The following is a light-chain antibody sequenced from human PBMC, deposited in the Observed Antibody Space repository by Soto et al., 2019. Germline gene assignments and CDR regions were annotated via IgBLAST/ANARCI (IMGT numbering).Light chain of an antibody. CDR1: QSLLHSNGYSY. CDR2: LGS. Sequence: DIEMTQSPLSLPVTPGEPASISCRSSQSLLHSNGYSYLDWYLQKPGQSPQLPIYLGSNRASGVPDRFTGSGSGTDFTLRISRVEAEDVGIYYCMQALQTPLTFGGGTKVEIK. J-gene: IGKJ4*01. CDR3: MQALQTPLT. V-gene: IGKV2-28*01.